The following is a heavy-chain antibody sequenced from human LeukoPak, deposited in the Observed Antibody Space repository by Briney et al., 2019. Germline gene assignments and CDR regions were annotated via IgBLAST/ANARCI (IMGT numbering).Heavy chain of an antibody. CDR2: VFYSGSA. CDR3: AREFYGSGSNAPYYYYYGMDV. J-gene: IGHJ6*02. V-gene: IGHV4-30-4*01. CDR1: GASIDSGDYY. D-gene: IGHD3-10*01. Sequence: PSQTPSLTCTVSGASIDSGDYYWSWIRQPPGKGLEWIGYVFYSGSAYYNPSLKSRLIISVDTSKNQFSLKLSSVTAADTAVYYCAREFYGSGSNAPYYYYYGMDVWGRGTTVTVSS.